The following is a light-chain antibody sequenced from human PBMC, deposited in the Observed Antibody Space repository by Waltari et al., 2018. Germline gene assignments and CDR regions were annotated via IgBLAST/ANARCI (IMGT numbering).Light chain of an antibody. V-gene: IGKV1-5*03. J-gene: IGKJ1*01. CDR1: QRMSSW. CDR2: EAS. CDR3: QQYNSYPWA. Sequence: DIQMTQSPSTRSASVGDRVTITCRASQRMSSWLAWYQQKPGKAPKLLIYEASSLESGFPSRFSGSGSGTEFTLTISSLQPDDFATYYCQQYNSYPWAFGQGTKVEIK.